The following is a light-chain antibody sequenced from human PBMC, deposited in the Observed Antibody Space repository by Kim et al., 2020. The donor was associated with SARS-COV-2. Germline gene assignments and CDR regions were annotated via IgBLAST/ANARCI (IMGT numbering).Light chain of an antibody. CDR2: QDT. CDR1: KLGNKY. CDR3: QAWDSSTAV. V-gene: IGLV3-1*01. Sequence: SSELTQPPSLSVSPGQTASITCSGDKLGNKYACWYQQKPGQSPVLVIYQDTKRPSGIPERFSGSNSGNTATLTISGTQAMDEADYYCQAWDSSTAVFGAGTQLTVL. J-gene: IGLJ2*01.